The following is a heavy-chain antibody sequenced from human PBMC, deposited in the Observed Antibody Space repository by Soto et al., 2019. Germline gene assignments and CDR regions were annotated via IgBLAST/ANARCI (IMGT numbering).Heavy chain of an antibody. J-gene: IGHJ5*02. D-gene: IGHD2-2*01. Sequence: SETLSLTCTVSGCSLSSYFWSWIRQPPGKGLELIGYIYHSGSTYYNPSLKSRVTISVDRSKNQFSLKLSSVTAADTAVYYCARANIVLVPAAINNWFDPWGQGTLVTVSS. CDR1: GCSLSSYF. CDR3: ARANIVLVPAAINNWFDP. CDR2: IYHSGST. V-gene: IGHV4-30-2*01.